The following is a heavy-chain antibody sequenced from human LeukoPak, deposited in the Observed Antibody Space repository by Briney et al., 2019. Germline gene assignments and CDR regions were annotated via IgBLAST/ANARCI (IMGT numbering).Heavy chain of an antibody. CDR2: IIPILGIA. D-gene: IGHD6-13*01. V-gene: IGHV1-69*04. J-gene: IGHJ3*02. Sequence: SVKVSCKASGGTFSSYAISWVRQAPGQGLEWMGRIIPILGIANYAQKFQGRVTITADKSTSTAYMELSSLRSEDTAVYYCARFQQQLQAFDIWGQGTMVTVSS. CDR3: ARFQQQLQAFDI. CDR1: GGTFSSYA.